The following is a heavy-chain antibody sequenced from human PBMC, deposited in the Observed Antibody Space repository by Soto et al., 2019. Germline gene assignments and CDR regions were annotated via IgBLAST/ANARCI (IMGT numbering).Heavy chain of an antibody. V-gene: IGHV1-2*04. CDR2: INPNSGGT. CDR1: GYTFTVYY. CDR3: AREKITYTHDAFDI. D-gene: IGHD3-16*01. J-gene: IGHJ3*02. Sequence: ASVKVSCKASGYTFTVYYMHCVLQSPVQGLEWMGWINPNSGGTNYAQKFQGWVTMTRDTSISTAYMELSRLRSDDTAVYYCAREKITYTHDAFDIWGQGTMVTVSS.